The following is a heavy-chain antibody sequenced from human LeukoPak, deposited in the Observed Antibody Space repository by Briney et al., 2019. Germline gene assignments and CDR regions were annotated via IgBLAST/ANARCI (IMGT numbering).Heavy chain of an antibody. CDR2: ISSSSSYI. D-gene: IGHD2-8*01. V-gene: IGHV3-21*01. CDR3: ARDGILMVYAHDY. J-gene: IGHJ4*02. CDR1: GFTFSSYS. Sequence: GGSLRLSCAASGFTFSSYSMNWVRQAPGKGLEWVSSISSSSSYIYYADSVKGRFTISRDNAKNSLYLQMNSLRAEDTAVYYCARDGILMVYAHDYWGQGTLVTVSS.